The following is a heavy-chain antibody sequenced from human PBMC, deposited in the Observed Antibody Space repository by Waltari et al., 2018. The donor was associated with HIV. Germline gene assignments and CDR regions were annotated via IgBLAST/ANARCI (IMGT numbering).Heavy chain of an antibody. D-gene: IGHD2-21*01. CDR1: GYTFTSYW. V-gene: IGHV5-51*01. CDR2: MYPGDSDT. Sequence: EVQLVQSGAEVKKPGESLKISCKGSGYTFTSYWIAWVRQMPGKGLEWMGIMYPGDSDTKYSPSFEGHVTISADKSINTAYLQWNSLKASDTAIYYCARRCGGECYVSQKSLWYFDFWGRGTLVTVSS. CDR3: ARRCGGECYVSQKSLWYFDF. J-gene: IGHJ2*01.